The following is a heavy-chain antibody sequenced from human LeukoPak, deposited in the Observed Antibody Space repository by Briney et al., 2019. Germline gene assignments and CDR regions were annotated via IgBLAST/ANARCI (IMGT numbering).Heavy chain of an antibody. D-gene: IGHD2-21*02. J-gene: IGHJ4*01. CDR3: ARFVVVAAGDY. V-gene: IGHV3-74*01. Sequence: GGSLRLSCSASGFTLSNYWMHWVRQAPGKGLVWVARLHSNGAFTAYADSVKGRFTISRDTAKNTLYLQMNSLRVEDTAVYYCARFVVVAAGDYWGQGTLVTVSS. CDR1: GFTLSNYW. CDR2: LHSNGAFT.